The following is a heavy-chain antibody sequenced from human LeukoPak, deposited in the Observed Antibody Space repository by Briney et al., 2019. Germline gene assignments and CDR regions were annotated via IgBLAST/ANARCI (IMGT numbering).Heavy chain of an antibody. D-gene: IGHD3-3*01. Sequence: SETLSLTCTVSGGSVTSYSYYWSWIRQPPGKGLECIGYISYIGSPDYSPSLKSRVTISVDRSKNQFSLKLSSVTAADTAVYYCARVRSGYYFDYWGQGTLVTVSS. CDR2: ISYIGSP. V-gene: IGHV4-61*01. CDR3: ARVRSGYYFDY. J-gene: IGHJ4*02. CDR1: GGSVTSYSYY.